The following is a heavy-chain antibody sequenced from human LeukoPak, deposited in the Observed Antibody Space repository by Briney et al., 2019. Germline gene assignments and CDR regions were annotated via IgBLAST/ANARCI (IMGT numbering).Heavy chain of an antibody. CDR2: IKQDGSEK. D-gene: IGHD1-1*01. V-gene: IGHV3-7*01. Sequence: PGGSLRLSCAASGFTFSSYLMSWVRQAPGKGLEWVANIKQDGSEKYYVDSVKGRFTISRDNAKNSLYLQMNSLRAEDTAVYYCARGGGNPSGYWGQGTLVTVSS. CDR1: GFTFSSYL. J-gene: IGHJ4*02. CDR3: ARGGGNPSGY.